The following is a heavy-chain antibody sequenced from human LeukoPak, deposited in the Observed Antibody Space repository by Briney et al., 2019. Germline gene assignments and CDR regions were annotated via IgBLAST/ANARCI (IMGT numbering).Heavy chain of an antibody. D-gene: IGHD3-10*01. CDR3: ARAILPPYYYGPEGTKFGFDP. V-gene: IGHV6-1*01. CDR2: TYYRSKWYN. CDR1: GDSVSSNSAA. J-gene: IGHJ5*02. Sequence: SQTLSLTCAISGDSVSSNSAAWNWIRQSPSRGLEWLGRTYYRSKWYNDYAVSVKSRITINPDTSKNQFSLQLNSVTPEDTAVYYCARAILPPYYYGPEGTKFGFDPWGQGTLVTVSS.